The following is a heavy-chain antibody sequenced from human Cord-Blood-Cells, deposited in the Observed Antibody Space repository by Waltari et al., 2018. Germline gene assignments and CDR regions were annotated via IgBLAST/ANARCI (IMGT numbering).Heavy chain of an antibody. J-gene: IGHJ3*02. D-gene: IGHD2-8*02. V-gene: IGHV1-2*06. CDR3: ARARCTGGVCYDAFDI. CDR1: GYTFTGYY. CDR2: INPNSGGT. Sequence: QVKLVQSGAEVKKPGASVKVSCKASGYTFTGYYMHWVRQAPGQGLQWMGRINPNSGGTNYAQKFQGRVTMTRDTSISTAYMELSRLRSDDTAVYYCARARCTGGVCYDAFDIWGQGTMVTVSS.